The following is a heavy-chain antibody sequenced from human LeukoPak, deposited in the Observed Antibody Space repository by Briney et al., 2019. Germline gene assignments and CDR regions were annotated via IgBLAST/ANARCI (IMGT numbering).Heavy chain of an antibody. CDR2: ISSSSSYI. D-gene: IGHD1/OR15-1a*01. CDR3: ARVQNNYYYYYGMDV. CDR1: GFTFSSYS. V-gene: IGHV3-21*01. Sequence: GGSLRLSCAASGFTFSSYSMNWVRQAPGKGVEWVSSISSSSSYIYYADSVKGRFTISRDNAKNSLYLQMNSLRAEDTAVYYCARVQNNYYYYYGMDVWGQGTTVTVSS. J-gene: IGHJ6*02.